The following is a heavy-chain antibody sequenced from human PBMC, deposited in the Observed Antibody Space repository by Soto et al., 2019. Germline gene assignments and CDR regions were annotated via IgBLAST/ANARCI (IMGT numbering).Heavy chain of an antibody. CDR3: ARGRLLIAARPGNWFDP. CDR1: GGSFSGYY. D-gene: IGHD6-6*01. J-gene: IGHJ5*02. CDR2: INHSGST. Sequence: QVQLQQWGAGLLKPSETLSLTCAVYGGSFSGYYWSWIRQPPGKGLEWMGEINHSGSTNYNPSLKSRVTISVDTSKNQFSLKLSSVTAADTAVYYCARGRLLIAARPGNWFDPWGQGTLVTVSS. V-gene: IGHV4-34*01.